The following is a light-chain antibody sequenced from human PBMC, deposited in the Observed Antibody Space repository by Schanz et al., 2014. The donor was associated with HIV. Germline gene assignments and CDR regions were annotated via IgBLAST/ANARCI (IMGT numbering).Light chain of an antibody. Sequence: QSALTQPASVSGSPGQSISISCTGTSSDIGPYNCVSWYQQRPGKAPKLVISGVDYRPSGVSSRFSGSKSGSAASLTISGLQAEDEADYYCSSYTSSSTVVFGGGTKLTVL. CDR3: SSYTSSSTVV. J-gene: IGLJ2*01. CDR2: GVD. V-gene: IGLV2-14*03. CDR1: SSDIGPYNC.